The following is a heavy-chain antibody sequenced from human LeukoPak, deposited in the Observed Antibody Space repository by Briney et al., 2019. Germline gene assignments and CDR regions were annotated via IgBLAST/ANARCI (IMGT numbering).Heavy chain of an antibody. CDR1: GFTFSSYG. J-gene: IGHJ5*02. CDR3: ASKNPTGGWFDP. Sequence: GGSLRLSCAASGFTFSSYGMHWVRQAPGKGLEWVAVIWYDGSNKYYADPVKGRFTISRDNSKNTLYLQMNSLRAEDTAVYYCASKNPTGGWFDPWGQGTLVTVSS. D-gene: IGHD4-11*01. V-gene: IGHV3-33*01. CDR2: IWYDGSNK.